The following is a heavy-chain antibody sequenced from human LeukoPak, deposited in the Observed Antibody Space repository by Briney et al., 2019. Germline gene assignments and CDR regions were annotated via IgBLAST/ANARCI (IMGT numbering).Heavy chain of an antibody. CDR1: GYTFTGYY. CDR2: INPNSGGT. D-gene: IGHD5-18*01. J-gene: IGHJ4*02. V-gene: IGHV1-2*04. CDR3: AITDTAMVYLHY. Sequence: GASVKVSCKASGYTFTGYYMHWVRQAPGQGLEWMGWINPNSGGTNYAQKFQGWVTMTRDTSISTAYMELSRLRSDDTAVYYCAITDTAMVYLHYWGQGTLVTVSS.